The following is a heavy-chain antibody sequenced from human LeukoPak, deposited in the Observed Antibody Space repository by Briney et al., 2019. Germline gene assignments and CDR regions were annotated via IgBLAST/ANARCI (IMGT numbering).Heavy chain of an antibody. CDR2: IIPIFGTA. J-gene: IGHJ6*03. CDR3: ARDNRRYGDYVQYYYYYMDV. Sequence: ASVTVSCKASGGTFSSYAISWVRQAPGQGLEWMGGIIPIFGTANYAQKFQGRVTITADKSTSTAYMELSSLRSEDTAVYYCARDNRRYGDYVQYYYYYMDVWGKGTTVTVSS. CDR1: GGTFSSYA. D-gene: IGHD4-17*01. V-gene: IGHV1-69*06.